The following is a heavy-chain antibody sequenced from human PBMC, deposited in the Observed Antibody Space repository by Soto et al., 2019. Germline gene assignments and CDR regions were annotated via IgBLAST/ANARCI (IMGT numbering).Heavy chain of an antibody. J-gene: IGHJ4*02. Sequence: EVQLLESGGDLVQPGGSLRLSCAASGFTFSGYAMSWVRQAPGKGLEWVSGISGSGAGTYYADSVKGRLTISRDSSKNTLYLRMDSLRVEDTAVYFCAKARGSSTYYFDSWSQGTLVTVTS. V-gene: IGHV3-23*01. CDR1: GFTFSGYA. CDR3: AKARGSSTYYFDS. CDR2: ISGSGAGT. D-gene: IGHD2-15*01.